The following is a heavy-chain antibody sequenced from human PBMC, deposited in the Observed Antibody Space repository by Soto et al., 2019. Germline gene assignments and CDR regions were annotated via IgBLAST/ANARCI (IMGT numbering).Heavy chain of an antibody. CDR2: IYYSGST. CDR1: GGSISSGGYY. CDR3: ARDSRTDRFFDY. D-gene: IGHD4-17*01. Sequence: SETLSLTCTVSGGSISSGGYYWSWIRQHPGKGLEWIGYIYYSGSTYYNPSLKSRVTISVDTSKNQFSLKLSSVTVADTAVYYCARDSRTDRFFDYWGQGTLVTVSS. V-gene: IGHV4-31*03. J-gene: IGHJ4*02.